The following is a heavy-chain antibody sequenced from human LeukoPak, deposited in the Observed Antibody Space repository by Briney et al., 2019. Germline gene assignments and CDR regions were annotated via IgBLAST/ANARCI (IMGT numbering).Heavy chain of an antibody. CDR3: ARDLGSGGWSQHYYGMDV. J-gene: IGHJ6*02. D-gene: IGHD6-19*01. CDR1: GYTFTSYG. CDR2: ISAYNGNT. Sequence: GASVKVSCKASGYTFTSYGISWVRQAPGQGLEWMGWISAYNGNTNYAQKLQGRVTMTTDTSTSTAYMELRSLRSDDTAVYYCARDLGSGGWSQHYYGMDVWGQGTTVTVSS. V-gene: IGHV1-18*01.